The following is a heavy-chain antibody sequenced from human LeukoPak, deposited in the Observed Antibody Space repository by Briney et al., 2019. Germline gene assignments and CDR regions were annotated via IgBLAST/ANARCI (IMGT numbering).Heavy chain of an antibody. CDR2: ISSDGIST. Sequence: GVSLRLSCEASGFTFSRYWMNWVRQAPGKGLVWVSRISSDGISTTYADYVKGRFSISRDNAKNTLYLQMNSLRVEDTAVYYCARGRPHGNDYWGQGTLVTVSS. V-gene: IGHV3-74*01. D-gene: IGHD4-23*01. J-gene: IGHJ4*02. CDR1: GFTFSRYW. CDR3: ARGRPHGNDY.